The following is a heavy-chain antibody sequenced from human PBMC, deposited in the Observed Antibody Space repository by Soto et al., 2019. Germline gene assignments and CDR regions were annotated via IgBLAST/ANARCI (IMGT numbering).Heavy chain of an antibody. J-gene: IGHJ5*02. V-gene: IGHV4-59*01. CDR1: GGSISSYY. CDR2: IYYSGST. CDR3: ARSIIAAAGGWFDP. Sequence: PSETLSLTCTVSGGSISSYYWSWIRQPPGKGLEWIGYIYYSGSTNYNPSLKSRVTISVDTSKNQFSLKLSSVTAADTAVYYCARSIIAAAGGWFDPWGQGTLVTVSS. D-gene: IGHD6-13*01.